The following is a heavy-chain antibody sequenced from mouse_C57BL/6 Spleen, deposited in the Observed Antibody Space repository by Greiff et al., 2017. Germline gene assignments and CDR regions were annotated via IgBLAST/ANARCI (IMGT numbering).Heavy chain of an antibody. CDR1: GYTFTSYW. CDR3: ARGGYYGSSYAWFAY. CDR2: IYPGSGST. V-gene: IGHV1-55*01. D-gene: IGHD1-1*01. J-gene: IGHJ3*01. Sequence: QVQLQQSGAELVKPGASVKMSCKASGYTFTSYWITWVKQRPGQGLEWIGDIYPGSGSTNYNEKFKSKATLTVDTSSSTAYMQLSSLTSEDSAVYYCARGGYYGSSYAWFAYWGQGTLVTVSA.